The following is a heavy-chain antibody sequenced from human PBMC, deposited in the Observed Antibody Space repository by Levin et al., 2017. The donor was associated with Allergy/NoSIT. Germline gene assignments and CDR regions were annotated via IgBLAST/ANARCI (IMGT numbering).Heavy chain of an antibody. CDR1: GFTFSSYA. Sequence: LSLTCAASGFTFSSYAMHWVRQAPGKGLEWVAVISYDGSNKYYADSVKGRFTISRDNSKNTLYLQMNSLRAEDTAVYYCARDGTLPLVDYSNFPSLYYYYGMDVWGQGTTVTVSS. J-gene: IGHJ6*02. CDR2: ISYDGSNK. D-gene: IGHD4-11*01. V-gene: IGHV3-30*04. CDR3: ARDGTLPLVDYSNFPSLYYYYGMDV.